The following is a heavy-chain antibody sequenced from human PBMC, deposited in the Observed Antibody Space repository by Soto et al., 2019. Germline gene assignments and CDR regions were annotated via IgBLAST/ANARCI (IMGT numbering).Heavy chain of an antibody. J-gene: IGHJ5*02. V-gene: IGHV1-69*01. CDR3: ARDRPARNYGYGWFDP. Sequence: QVQLVQSGAEVKKPGSSVKVSCKASGGTFSSYAISWVRQAPGQGLEWRGGIILIFGTANYAQKFQGRVTITADESTSTAYMELSSLRSEDTAVYYCARDRPARNYGYGWFDPWGQGTLVTVSS. CDR2: IILIFGTA. D-gene: IGHD1-7*01. CDR1: GGTFSSYA.